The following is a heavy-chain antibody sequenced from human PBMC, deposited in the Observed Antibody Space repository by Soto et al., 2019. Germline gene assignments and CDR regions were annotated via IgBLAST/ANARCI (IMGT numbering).Heavy chain of an antibody. Sequence: GGSLRLSCAASGFTFSSYAMHWVRQAPGKGLEWVAVISYDGSNKYYADSVKGRFTISRDNSKNTLYLQMNSLRAEDTAVYYCARVRVIVWFDPWGQGTLVTVSS. CDR2: ISYDGSNK. J-gene: IGHJ5*02. D-gene: IGHD3-22*01. CDR1: GFTFSSYA. CDR3: ARVRVIVWFDP. V-gene: IGHV3-30-3*01.